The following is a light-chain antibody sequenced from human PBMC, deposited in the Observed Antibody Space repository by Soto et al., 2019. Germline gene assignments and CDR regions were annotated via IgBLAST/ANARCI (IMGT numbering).Light chain of an antibody. V-gene: IGKV3-20*01. Sequence: EIVLTQSPGTLSLSPGERATLSCRASQSVSSGYLAWYQQKPGQAPRLLIYGASSRATGIPDRFSGSGSGKDFTLTISRLEPEDFEVYYCQQYGGSPTWTFGQGTKVEIK. CDR2: GAS. J-gene: IGKJ1*01. CDR3: QQYGGSPTWT. CDR1: QSVSSGY.